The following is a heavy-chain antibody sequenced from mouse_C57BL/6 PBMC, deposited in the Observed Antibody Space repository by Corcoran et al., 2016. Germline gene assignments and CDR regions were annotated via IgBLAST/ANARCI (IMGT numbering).Heavy chain of an antibody. CDR2: IFPGSGST. D-gene: IGHD4-1*01. J-gene: IGHJ4*01. CDR1: GYTFTDYY. CDR3: ARSENWFAMDY. Sequence: QVQLQQSGPELVKPGASVKISCKASGYTFTDYYINWVKQRPGQGLEWIGWIFPGSGSTYYTEKFKGKATLTVDKSSSTAHMLLSSLTSEDSAVYFCARSENWFAMDYWGQGTSVTVSS. V-gene: IGHV1-75*01.